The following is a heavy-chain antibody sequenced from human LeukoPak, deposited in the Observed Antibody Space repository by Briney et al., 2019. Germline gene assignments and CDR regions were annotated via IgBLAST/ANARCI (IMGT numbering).Heavy chain of an antibody. J-gene: IGHJ5*02. CDR2: IYHSGST. V-gene: IGHV4-38-2*01. Sequence: PSETLSLTCAVSGYSISSGYYWGWLRQPPGKGLEWIGSIYHSGSTYYNPSLKSRVTISVDTSKNQFSLKLSSVTAADTAVYYCARELVVPAAIGWFDPWGQGTLVTVSS. CDR1: GYSISSGYY. D-gene: IGHD2-2*02. CDR3: ARELVVPAAIGWFDP.